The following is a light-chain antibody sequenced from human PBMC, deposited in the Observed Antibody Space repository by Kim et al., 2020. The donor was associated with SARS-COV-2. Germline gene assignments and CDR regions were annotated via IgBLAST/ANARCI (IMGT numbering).Light chain of an antibody. CDR1: QTITTC. CDR3: QQHHDLPLT. J-gene: IGKJ1*01. Sequence: DIQMTQSPPTLSASVGDRVTITCRASQTITTCLAWYQQKPGKAPNLLIYEVSTLEDGVPSRFSGSGSETEFTLTISGLQPDDFATYYCQQHHDLPLTFGQGTKVDIK. V-gene: IGKV1-5*01. CDR2: EVS.